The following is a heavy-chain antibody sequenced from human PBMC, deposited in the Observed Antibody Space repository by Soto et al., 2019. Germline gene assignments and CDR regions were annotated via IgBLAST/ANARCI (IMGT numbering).Heavy chain of an antibody. V-gene: IGHV4-30-4*01. Sequence: SETLSLTCTVSGGSTSSDNYWSWIRQPPGKGLEWIGHIYYSGNTDYNPSLKSRLAISIDTSKNQFSLKLSSVTAADTAVFFCAREGGESSDGLYYFDSWGQGSLVTVSS. CDR2: IYYSGNT. J-gene: IGHJ4*02. CDR3: AREGGESSDGLYYFDS. CDR1: GGSTSSDNY. D-gene: IGHD3-16*01.